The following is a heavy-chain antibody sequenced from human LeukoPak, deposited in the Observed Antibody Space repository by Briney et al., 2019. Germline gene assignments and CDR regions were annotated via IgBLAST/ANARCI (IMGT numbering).Heavy chain of an antibody. CDR2: IYYTGST. D-gene: IGHD4-17*01. CDR1: RGSISSYY. J-gene: IGHJ4*02. Sequence: PSETLSLTCTVSRGSISSYYWSWIRQPPGKGLEWIGYIYYTGSTNYNPSLKSRVTISVDTSKNQFSLKLNSVTAADTAVYYCARGGGDYVFLDYWGQGTLVTVS. CDR3: ARGGGDYVFLDY. V-gene: IGHV4-59*01.